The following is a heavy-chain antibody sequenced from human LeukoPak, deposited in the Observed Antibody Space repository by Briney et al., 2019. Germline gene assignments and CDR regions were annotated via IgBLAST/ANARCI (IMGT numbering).Heavy chain of an antibody. Sequence: SETLSLTCAVYGGSFSGYYWSWIRQPPGKGLEWNGEINHSGSTNYNPSLKSRVTISVDTSKNQFSLKLSSVTAADTAVYYCARLPYYYDSSVYYYFSFDYWGQGTLVTVSS. CDR2: INHSGST. J-gene: IGHJ4*02. V-gene: IGHV4-34*01. CDR3: ARLPYYYDSSVYYYFSFDY. D-gene: IGHD3-22*01. CDR1: GGSFSGYY.